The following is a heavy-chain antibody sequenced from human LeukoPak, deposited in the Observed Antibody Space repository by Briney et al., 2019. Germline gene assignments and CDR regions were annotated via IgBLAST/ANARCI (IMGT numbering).Heavy chain of an antibody. D-gene: IGHD4-4*01. CDR2: RYPADSNT. J-gene: IGHJ4*02. CDR3: ARPTTVTTQFDY. V-gene: IGHV5-51*01. CDR1: GYSFTTYW. Sequence: GASLQISGKGSGYSFTTYWIGWVRPLPGKGLEWMGIRYPADSNTIYSPAFQGQVTISADQSISTAYLQWSSLNASDTAMYYCARPTTVTTQFDYWGQGTLVTVSS.